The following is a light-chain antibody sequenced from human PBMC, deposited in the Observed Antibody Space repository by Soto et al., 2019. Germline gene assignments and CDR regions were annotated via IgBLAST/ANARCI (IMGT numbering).Light chain of an antibody. V-gene: IGKV1-5*03. Sequence: DIQMTQSPSTLSASVGDRVTITCRGSQSISSWLAWYQQKPGKAPKLLIYKASSLESGVPSGFSGSGSGTEFTLTISSLQPDDFATYYCQQYNSYRRTFGQGTKVEIK. J-gene: IGKJ1*01. CDR2: KAS. CDR3: QQYNSYRRT. CDR1: QSISSW.